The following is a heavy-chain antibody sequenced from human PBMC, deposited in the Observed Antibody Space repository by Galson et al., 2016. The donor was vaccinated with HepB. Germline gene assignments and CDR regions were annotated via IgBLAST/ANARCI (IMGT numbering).Heavy chain of an antibody. V-gene: IGHV3-33*01. Sequence: SLRLSCAASGFPFSSFGMHWVRQAPGKGLEWVAVIWYDGNNKDYTDSVKGRFTISRDNSKDMLYLQMNSLRAEDTAVYYCARDYDTSGYWQPRSYYGMDVWGQGALVTISS. CDR1: GFPFSSFG. CDR3: ARDYDTSGYWQPRSYYGMDV. CDR2: IWYDGNNK. D-gene: IGHD3-22*01. J-gene: IGHJ6*02.